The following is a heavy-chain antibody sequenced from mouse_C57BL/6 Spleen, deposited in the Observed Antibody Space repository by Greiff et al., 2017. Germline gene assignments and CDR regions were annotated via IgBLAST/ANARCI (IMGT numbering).Heavy chain of an antibody. J-gene: IGHJ2*01. D-gene: IGHD1-1*01. CDR3: ARHRTTVVARYYFDY. Sequence: VHLVESGAELVKPGASVKLSCKASGYTFTEYTIHWVKQRSGQGLEWIGWFYPGSGSIKYNEKFKGKATLTADKSSSTVYMELSRLTSEDSAVYFCARHRTTVVARYYFDYWGQGTTLTVSS. CDR1: GYTFTEYT. V-gene: IGHV1-62-2*01. CDR2: FYPGSGSI.